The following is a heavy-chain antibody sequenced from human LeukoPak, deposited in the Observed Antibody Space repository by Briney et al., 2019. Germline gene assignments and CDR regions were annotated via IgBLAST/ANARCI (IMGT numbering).Heavy chain of an antibody. V-gene: IGHV4-59*01. J-gene: IGHJ4*02. CDR2: IYYSGST. Sequence: SETLSLTCTVSGGSISSYYWSWIRQPPGKGLEWIGYIYYSGSTNYNPSLKSRVTISVDTSKNQFSLKLRSVTAADTAVYYCARGFRYSSSNYWGQGTLVTVSS. D-gene: IGHD6-13*01. CDR1: GGSISSYY. CDR3: ARGFRYSSSNY.